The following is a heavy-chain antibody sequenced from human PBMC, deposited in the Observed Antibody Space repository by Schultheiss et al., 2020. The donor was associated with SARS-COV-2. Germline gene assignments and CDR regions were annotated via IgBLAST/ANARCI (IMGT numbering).Heavy chain of an antibody. CDR1: GGSIGSYY. CDR2: IYYSGST. D-gene: IGHD2-2*01. CDR3: ARDYSLYCSSTSCLGYYYYGMDV. J-gene: IGHJ6*02. V-gene: IGHV4-59*01. Sequence: SETLSLTCTVSGGSIGSYYWSWIRQPPGRGLEWIGSIYYSGSTNYNPSLKSRVTISVDTSKNQFSLKLSSVTAADTAVYYCARDYSLYCSSTSCLGYYYYGMDVWGQGTTVTVSS.